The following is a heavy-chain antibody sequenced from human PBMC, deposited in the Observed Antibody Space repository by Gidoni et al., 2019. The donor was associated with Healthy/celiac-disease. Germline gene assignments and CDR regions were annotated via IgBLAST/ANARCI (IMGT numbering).Heavy chain of an antibody. CDR1: GYSFTSHW. Sequence: EVQLLQSGAEVTTPGASLKLYSTGSGYSFTSHWIGWVRQMPGKGLEWMGLIYPGDSDTRYSPSFQGQVTISADKSISTAYLQWSSLKASDTAMYYCARQEVDTGFFDYWGQGTLVTVSS. J-gene: IGHJ4*02. CDR2: IYPGDSDT. V-gene: IGHV5-51*01. D-gene: IGHD5-18*01. CDR3: ARQEVDTGFFDY.